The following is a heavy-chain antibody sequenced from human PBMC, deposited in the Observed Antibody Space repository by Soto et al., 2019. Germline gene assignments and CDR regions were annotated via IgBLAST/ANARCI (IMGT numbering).Heavy chain of an antibody. V-gene: IGHV4-61*01. CDR1: GDSVSSGSFY. Sequence: PSDTLSLTCTVSGDSVSSGSFYWTWIRQPPGKGLEWIGFIYDNRTFNYNPSLKRRVTISVDTSKHQFSLKLSSVTAADTAVTECARVPIAYSRSRYFDLWGKGALV. CDR3: ARVPIAYSRSRYFDL. J-gene: IGHJ4*02. D-gene: IGHD6-6*01. CDR2: IYDNRTF.